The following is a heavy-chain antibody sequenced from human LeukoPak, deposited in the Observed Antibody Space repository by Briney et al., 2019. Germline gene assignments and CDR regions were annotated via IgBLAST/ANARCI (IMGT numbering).Heavy chain of an antibody. V-gene: IGHV3-48*03. CDR1: GFTFSSYE. CDR3: ASGLHYYDSSGHIHDAFDI. D-gene: IGHD3-22*01. CDR2: ISSSGSTI. Sequence: GGSLRLSCAASGFTFSSYEMSWVRQAPGKGLEWVSYISSSGSTIYYADSVKGRFTISRDNSKNTLYLQMNSLRAEDTAVYYCASGLHYYDSSGHIHDAFDIWGQGTMVTVSS. J-gene: IGHJ3*02.